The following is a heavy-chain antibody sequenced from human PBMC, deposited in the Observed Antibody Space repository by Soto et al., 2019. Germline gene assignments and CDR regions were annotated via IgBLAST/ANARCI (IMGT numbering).Heavy chain of an antibody. V-gene: IGHV1-2*02. CDR3: AREPATAKPEGVDF. CDR2: INPNSGGT. CDR1: GYTFSDYY. J-gene: IGHJ4*02. Sequence: ASVKVSCKASGYTFSDYYIHWVRQAPGQGLEWMGWINPNSGGTKYAPKFQGGVTMTRDTSITAAYMELSRLRSGDTAVYYCAREPATAKPEGVDFWGQGTLVTVSS. D-gene: IGHD1-1*01.